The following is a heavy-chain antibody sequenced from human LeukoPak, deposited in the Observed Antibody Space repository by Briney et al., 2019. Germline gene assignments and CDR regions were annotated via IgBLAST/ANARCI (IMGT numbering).Heavy chain of an antibody. J-gene: IGHJ6*02. Sequence: PSETLSLTCTVSGGSISSGGYYWSWIRQHPGKGLEWIGYIYYSGSTYYNPSLKSRVTISVDTSNNQFSLKLTSVTAADTAVYYCARDRNIGCSGGSCYVMDVWGQGTTVTVSS. D-gene: IGHD2-15*01. V-gene: IGHV4-31*03. CDR2: IYYSGST. CDR3: ARDRNIGCSGGSCYVMDV. CDR1: GGSISSGGYY.